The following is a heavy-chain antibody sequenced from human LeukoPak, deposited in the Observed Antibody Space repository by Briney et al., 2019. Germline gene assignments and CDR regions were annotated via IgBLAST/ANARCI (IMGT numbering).Heavy chain of an antibody. CDR1: GYTFTGYY. CDR3: ARDKLTRGYCSSTSCYNWFDP. Sequence: ASVKVSCKASGYTFTGYYMHWVRQAPGQGLEWMGWINPNSGGTNYAQKFQGRVTMTRDTSISTAYMELRSLRSDDTAVYYCARDKLTRGYCSSTSCYNWFDPWGQGTLVTVSS. CDR2: INPNSGGT. D-gene: IGHD2-2*01. J-gene: IGHJ5*02. V-gene: IGHV1-2*02.